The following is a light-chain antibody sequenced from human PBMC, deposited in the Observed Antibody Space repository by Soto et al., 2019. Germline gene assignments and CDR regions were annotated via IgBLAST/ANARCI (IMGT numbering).Light chain of an antibody. J-gene: IGKJ4*01. CDR1: QSVSTS. Sequence: PGARATLSCKTSQSVSTSLAWYQQKPGQAPRLLVHGASTRATGIPDTFSGSGSGTDFTLTISSLQSEDFAIYYCQPYDSWPLTFGGGTKVEIK. CDR3: QPYDSWPLT. CDR2: GAS. V-gene: IGKV3-15*01.